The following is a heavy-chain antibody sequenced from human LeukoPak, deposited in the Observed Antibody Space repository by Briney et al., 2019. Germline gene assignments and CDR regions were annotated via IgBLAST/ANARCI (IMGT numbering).Heavy chain of an antibody. CDR3: ARDLYNWNS. D-gene: IGHD1-20*01. CDR1: GGSISSYY. J-gene: IGHJ4*02. CDR2: IYYSGNT. V-gene: IGHV4-59*01. Sequence: SETLSPTCTVSGGSISSYYWSWIRQPPGKGLEWIGFIYYSGNTNYNPSLKSRVTISVDTSKNQFSLKLSSVTAADTAVYYCARDLYNWNSWGQGTLVTVSS.